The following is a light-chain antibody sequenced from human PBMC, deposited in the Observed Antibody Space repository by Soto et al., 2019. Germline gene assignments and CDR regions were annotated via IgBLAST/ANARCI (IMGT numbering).Light chain of an antibody. CDR3: QQYHNWPLS. CDR2: AAS. Sequence: EIVMTQSPAILSVSPGEGATLSCRASQSVKTNVAWYQQKPGQTPRLLIYAASTRATGIPARVSGSGSGTEFTLTIGSLQSEDFAVYYCQQYHNWPLSFGGGTKVEIK. V-gene: IGKV3-15*01. J-gene: IGKJ4*01. CDR1: QSVKTN.